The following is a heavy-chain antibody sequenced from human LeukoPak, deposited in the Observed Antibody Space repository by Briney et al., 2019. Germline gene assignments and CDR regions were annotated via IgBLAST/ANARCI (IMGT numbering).Heavy chain of an antibody. CDR3: ARHSPVEWELPSIAENDY. D-gene: IGHD1-26*01. V-gene: IGHV4-59*01. J-gene: IGHJ4*02. CDR1: GGSISSYY. Sequence: SGPTLVNPSETLSLTCTVSGGSISSYYWSWIRQPPGKGLEWIGYISYSGSTNYNPSLKSRVTISVDTSKNQLSLKLNSVTAADTAVYYCARHSPVEWELPSIAENDYWGQGTLVTVSS. CDR2: ISYSGST.